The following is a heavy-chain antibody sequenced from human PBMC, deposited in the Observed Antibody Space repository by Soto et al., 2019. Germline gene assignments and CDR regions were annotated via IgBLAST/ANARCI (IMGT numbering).Heavy chain of an antibody. CDR2: IYSGGAT. CDR3: ARVDYGDYGWYFDL. V-gene: IGHV3-53*01. CDR1: GFTVTNKY. J-gene: IGHJ2*01. D-gene: IGHD4-17*01. Sequence: EVQLVESGGNLIQPGGSLRLSCAASGFTVTNKYMTWVRQAPGKGLEWVSLIYSGGATSYADSVKGRFTISRDNSKDILDLQVNSLRAEETAVYYCARVDYGDYGWYFDLWGRGTLVTVSS.